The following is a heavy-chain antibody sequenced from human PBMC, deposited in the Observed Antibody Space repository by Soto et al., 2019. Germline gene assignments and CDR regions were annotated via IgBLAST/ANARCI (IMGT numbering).Heavy chain of an antibody. CDR1: GYTFTSYG. V-gene: IGHV1-18*01. CDR3: ARIGNSYEVLSDVYYYYYYMDV. Sequence: QVQLVQSGAEVKKPGASVKVSCKASGYTFTSYGISWVRQAPGQGLEWMGWISAYNGNTNYAQKLQGRVTMTTDTSTSTAYMELRSLRSDDTAVYYCARIGNSYEVLSDVYYYYYYMDVWGKGTTVTVSS. J-gene: IGHJ6*03. CDR2: ISAYNGNT. D-gene: IGHD5-18*01.